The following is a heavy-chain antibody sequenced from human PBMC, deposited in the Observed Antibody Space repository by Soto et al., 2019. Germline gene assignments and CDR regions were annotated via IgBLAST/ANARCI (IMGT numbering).Heavy chain of an antibody. Sequence: PSETLSLTCTVSGGSISSGGYYWSWIRQHPGKGLEWIGYIYYSGSTYYNPSLKSRVTISVDTSKNQFSLKLSSVTAADTAVYYCARESGSSWPNWFDPWGEGTLVTVPS. CDR2: IYYSGST. D-gene: IGHD6-13*01. CDR3: ARESGSSWPNWFDP. V-gene: IGHV4-31*03. CDR1: GGSISSGGYY. J-gene: IGHJ5*02.